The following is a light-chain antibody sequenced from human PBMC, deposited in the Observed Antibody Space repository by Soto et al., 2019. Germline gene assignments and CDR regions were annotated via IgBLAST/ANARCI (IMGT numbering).Light chain of an antibody. V-gene: IGLV2-14*02. CDR1: STDPATYDL. CDR2: EVT. J-gene: IGLJ3*02. Sequence: QSALTQPASVSGSPGQSITISCTGTSTDPATYDLVSWYQQHPGKAPQLMIYEVTYRPSGVSNRFSGSKSGNTASLTISGLQAEDEADYYCSSYTISSTLVVFGGGTKLTVL. CDR3: SSYTISSTLVV.